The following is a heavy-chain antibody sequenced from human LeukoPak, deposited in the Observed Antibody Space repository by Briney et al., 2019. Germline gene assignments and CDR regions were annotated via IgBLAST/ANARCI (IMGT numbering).Heavy chain of an antibody. D-gene: IGHD3-16*01. CDR3: ARDPGGGMDV. CDR2: IYYSGST. V-gene: IGHV4-30-4*01. J-gene: IGHJ6*02. CDR1: GGSISSGDYY. Sequence: SETLSLTCTVSGGSISSGDYYWSWIRQPPGRGLEWIGYIYYSGSTYYNPSLKSRVTISVDTSKNQLSLKLSSVTAADTAVYYCARDPGGGMDVWGQGTTVTVSS.